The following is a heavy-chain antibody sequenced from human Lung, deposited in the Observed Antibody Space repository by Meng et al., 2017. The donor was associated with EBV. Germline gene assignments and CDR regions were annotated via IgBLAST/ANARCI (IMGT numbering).Heavy chain of an antibody. Sequence: GQRVRWGGEVKKPGSSVKASCKASGGTFSSYAISWVRQAPGQGLEWMGGIIPIFGTANYAQKFQGRVTITADESTSTAYMELSSLRSEDTAVYYCARDRDLNWFDPWGQGTLVTVSS. CDR2: IIPIFGTA. CDR1: GGTFSSYA. CDR3: ARDRDLNWFDP. V-gene: IGHV1-69*01. J-gene: IGHJ5*02.